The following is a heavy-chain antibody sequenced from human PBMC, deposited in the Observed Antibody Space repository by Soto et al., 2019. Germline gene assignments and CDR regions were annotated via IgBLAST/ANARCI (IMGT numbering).Heavy chain of an antibody. CDR2: IIPIYGTA. V-gene: IGHV1-69*05. Sequence: ASVKVSCKASGGTFSSYGISWVRQAPGQGLEWMGGIIPIYGTANYAQKFQGRVTITTDESTSTAYMELSSLRSEDTAEYYCATGREPSPNFDYWGQGTLVTVSS. CDR1: GGTFSSYG. CDR3: ATGREPSPNFDY. J-gene: IGHJ4*02.